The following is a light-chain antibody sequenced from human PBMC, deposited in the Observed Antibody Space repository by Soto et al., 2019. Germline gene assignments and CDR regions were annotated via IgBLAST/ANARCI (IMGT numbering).Light chain of an antibody. V-gene: IGKV3-20*01. CDR3: KQSSRSPIT. J-gene: IGKJ5*01. CDR1: QSLTSRY. CDR2: ESY. Sequence: EIVLTQSPGTLSLSPGERVTLSCRASQSLTSRYLAWYQQKAGQAHRLLMYESYSRATGIQDRFSGSGSGTDFTLTIRRLEPEDFGVYYCKQSSRSPITFGQGTRLEIK.